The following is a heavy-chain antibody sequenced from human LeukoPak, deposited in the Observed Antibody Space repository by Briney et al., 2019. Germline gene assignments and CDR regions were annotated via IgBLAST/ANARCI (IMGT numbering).Heavy chain of an antibody. V-gene: IGHV3-23*01. CDR2: ISGSGGST. Sequence: GALRLSCAASGFTFSSHGMSWVRQAPGKGLEWVSGISGSGGSTDYADSVKGRFTISRDNSKNMLYLQMNSLRAEDTAVYYCARDLEVFYDFWSGYNDYWGQGTLVTVSS. CDR3: ARDLEVFYDFWSGYNDY. D-gene: IGHD3-3*01. CDR1: GFTFSSHG. J-gene: IGHJ4*02.